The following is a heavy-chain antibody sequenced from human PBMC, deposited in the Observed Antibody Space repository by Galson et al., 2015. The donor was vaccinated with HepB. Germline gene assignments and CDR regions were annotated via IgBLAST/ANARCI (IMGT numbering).Heavy chain of an antibody. D-gene: IGHD2-15*01. CDR1: GSAFKTSY. V-gene: IGHV3-11*06. CDR3: AISGHCSGYSCAFDD. Sequence: SLRLSCAASGSAFKTSYMNWIRQAPGKGPEWLSYISVGSSYTLYSESVKGRFTISRDNFRNTIYLQMTNLRIDDTAVYYCAISGHCSGYSCAFDDWGRRTLVSVS. J-gene: IGHJ3*01. CDR2: ISVGSSYT.